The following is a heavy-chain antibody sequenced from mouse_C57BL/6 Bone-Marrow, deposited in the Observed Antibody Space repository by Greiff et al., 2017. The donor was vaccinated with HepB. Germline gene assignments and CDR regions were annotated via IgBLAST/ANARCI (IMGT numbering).Heavy chain of an antibody. Sequence: VQLKQSGPVLVKPGASVKMSCKASGYTFTDYYMNWVKQSHGKSLEWIGVINPYNGGTSYNQKFKGKATLTVDKSSSTAYMELNSLTSEDSAVYYCARPFITTVVGYFDYWGQGTTLTVSS. CDR3: ARPFITTVVGYFDY. D-gene: IGHD1-1*01. CDR1: GYTFTDYY. J-gene: IGHJ2*01. CDR2: INPYNGGT. V-gene: IGHV1-19*01.